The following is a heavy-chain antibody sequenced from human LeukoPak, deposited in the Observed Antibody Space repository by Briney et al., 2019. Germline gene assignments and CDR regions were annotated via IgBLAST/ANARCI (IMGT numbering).Heavy chain of an antibody. Sequence: GGSLRLSCSASGFTLSRDTVHWVRQAPGKGLEYVSSITDNGGRTWYADSVKGRFTISRDNSKNTVYLQMSSLRAEDTAVYHCVKDLSGTYSFDDWGQGTLVSVSS. CDR2: ITDNGGRT. CDR1: GFTLSRDT. CDR3: VKDLSGTYSFDD. V-gene: IGHV3-64D*06. D-gene: IGHD3-10*01. J-gene: IGHJ4*02.